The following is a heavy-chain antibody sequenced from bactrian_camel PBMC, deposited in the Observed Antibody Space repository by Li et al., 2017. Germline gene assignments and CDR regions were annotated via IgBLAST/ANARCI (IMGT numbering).Heavy chain of an antibody. CDR2: IDSDGRT. CDR3: AAVTPCFRTVDQWLLGHRPPFGY. CDR1: GYLRRRYC. Sequence: HVQLVESGGGSVQAGGSLRLSCVVSGYLRRRYCMGWFRQPPEKEREGVASIDSDGRTSYAESVKGRFTISQDNAKNILYLYANSLKPEDSAMFYCAAVTPCFRTVDQWLLGHRPPFGYWGQGTQVTVS. V-gene: IGHV3S53*01. J-gene: IGHJ6*01. D-gene: IGHD2*01.